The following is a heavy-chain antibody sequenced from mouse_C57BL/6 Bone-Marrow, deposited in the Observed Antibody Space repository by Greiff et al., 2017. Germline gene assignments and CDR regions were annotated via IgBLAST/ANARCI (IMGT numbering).Heavy chain of an antibody. J-gene: IGHJ4*01. D-gene: IGHD2-5*01. CDR3: AIAYYSNSYYAMDY. V-gene: IGHV1-64*01. Sequence: QVQLQQPGAELVKPGASVKLSCKASGYTFTSYWMHWVKQRPGQGLEWIGMIHPNSGSTNYNEKFTSKATLTVDKSSSTAYMQLSSLTSEDSAVYYCAIAYYSNSYYAMDYWGQGASVPVSS. CDR1: GYTFTSYW. CDR2: IHPNSGST.